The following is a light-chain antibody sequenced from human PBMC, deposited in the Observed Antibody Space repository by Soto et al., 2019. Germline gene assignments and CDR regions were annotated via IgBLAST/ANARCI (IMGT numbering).Light chain of an antibody. Sequence: EIVLTQSPGTLSLSPGERATLSCRASQSGRDMYLAWYQQKPGQPPRLLIYGVSSRAYGIPDRFSGSGSGTDFTLTISRLEPEDFATYYCLHHHNFPITFGQGTRLEAK. J-gene: IGKJ5*01. CDR1: QSGRDMY. CDR3: LHHHNFPIT. V-gene: IGKV3-20*01. CDR2: GVS.